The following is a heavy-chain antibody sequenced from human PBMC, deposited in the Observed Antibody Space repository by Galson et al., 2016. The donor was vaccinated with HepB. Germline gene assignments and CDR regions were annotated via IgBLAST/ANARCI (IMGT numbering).Heavy chain of an antibody. D-gene: IGHD2-2*02. CDR3: AKDLQVPAAIEGMDV. J-gene: IGHJ6*02. V-gene: IGHV3-30*18. Sequence: SLRLSCAASGFTFSHYAMAWVRQAPGKGLEWLAVISHDGIKKYTKDSAKGRFTVTRDNSKNTLFLLMNSLRPEDTAVYYCAKDLQVPAAIEGMDVWGQGTTVTVSS. CDR2: ISHDGIKK. CDR1: GFTFSHYA.